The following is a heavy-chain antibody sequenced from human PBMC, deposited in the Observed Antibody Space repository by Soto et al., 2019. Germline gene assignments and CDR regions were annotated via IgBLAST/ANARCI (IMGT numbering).Heavy chain of an antibody. CDR1: GFTFSDYY. V-gene: IGHV3-11*06. CDR3: ARDDTMIVMGDAFDI. CDR2: ISSSSSYT. Sequence: QVQLVESGGGLVKPGGSLRLSCAASGFTFSDYYMSWIRQAPGKGLEWVSYISSSSSYTNYADSVKGRFTISRDNAKNSLYLQMTSLRAEATAVYYCARDDTMIVMGDAFDIWGQGTMVTVSS. J-gene: IGHJ3*02. D-gene: IGHD3-22*01.